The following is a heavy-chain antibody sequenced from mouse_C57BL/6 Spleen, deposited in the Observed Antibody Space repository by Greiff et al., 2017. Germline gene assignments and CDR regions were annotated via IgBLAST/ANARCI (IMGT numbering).Heavy chain of an antibody. Sequence: QVQLQQSGPELVKPGASVKISCKASGYAFSSSWMNWVKQRPGKGLEWIGRIYPGDGDTNYNGKFKGKATLTADKSASTAYMQLSSLTSEDSAVYFCAREGLLLLRDWGQGTTLTVSS. V-gene: IGHV1-82*01. CDR2: IYPGDGDT. CDR3: AREGLLLLRD. D-gene: IGHD1-1*01. J-gene: IGHJ2*01. CDR1: GYAFSSSW.